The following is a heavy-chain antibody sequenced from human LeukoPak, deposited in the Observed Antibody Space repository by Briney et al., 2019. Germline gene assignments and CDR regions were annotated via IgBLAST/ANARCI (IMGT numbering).Heavy chain of an antibody. V-gene: IGHV4-34*01. D-gene: IGHD3-22*01. CDR2: INHSGST. Sequence: SETLSLTCAVYGGSFSGYYWSWIRQSPGKGLEWIGEINHSGSTNYNPSLKSRVTISVDTSKNQFSLKLSSVTAADTAVYYCASNSDYYDSSGYYLGNRFDYWGQGTLVTVSS. CDR3: ASNSDYYDSSGYYLGNRFDY. J-gene: IGHJ4*02. CDR1: GGSFSGYY.